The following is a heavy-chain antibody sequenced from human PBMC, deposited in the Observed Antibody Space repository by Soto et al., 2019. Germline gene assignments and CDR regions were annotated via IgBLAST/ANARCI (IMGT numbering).Heavy chain of an antibody. CDR3: ARDADSLTGSDAFEV. J-gene: IGHJ3*01. V-gene: IGHV3-11*06. CDR1: GFTFSDYY. CDR2: ISSSSSYT. D-gene: IGHD3-9*01. Sequence: QVQLVESGGGLVKPGGSLRLSCAASGFTFSDYYMSWIRQAPGKGLEWVSYISSSSSYTNYADSVKGRFTISRDNAKNSLYLQMNSLRAEDTAVYYCARDADSLTGSDAFEVWGQGTMVTASS.